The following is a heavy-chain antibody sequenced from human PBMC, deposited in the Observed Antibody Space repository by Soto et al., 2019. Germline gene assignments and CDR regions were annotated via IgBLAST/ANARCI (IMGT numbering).Heavy chain of an antibody. V-gene: IGHV4-61*01. Sequence: SETLSLTCTVSGGSVSSGSYYWSWIRQPPGKGLEWIGYIYYSGSTNYNPSLKSRVTISVDTSKNQFSLKLSSVTAADTAVYYCARASHITIFGVVIEGYYFDYWGQGTLVTVSS. D-gene: IGHD3-3*01. J-gene: IGHJ4*02. CDR2: IYYSGST. CDR3: ARASHITIFGVVIEGYYFDY. CDR1: GGSVSSGSYY.